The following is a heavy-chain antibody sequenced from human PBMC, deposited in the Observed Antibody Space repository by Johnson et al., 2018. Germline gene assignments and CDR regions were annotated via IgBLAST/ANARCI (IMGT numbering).Heavy chain of an antibody. V-gene: IGHV5-51*01. CDR3: ARQKVPGRFDAFDI. CDR1: GYSFTTYW. J-gene: IGHJ3*02. Sequence: EVQLVESGAEVKKPGESXKISCKTSGYSFTTYWIAWVRQMPGKGLEWMGIIYPGDSDTRYSPSFQGQVTISADKSITTAYLRWSSLKASDTAMYYCARQKVPGRFDAFDIWGQGTMVTVSS. CDR2: IYPGDSDT.